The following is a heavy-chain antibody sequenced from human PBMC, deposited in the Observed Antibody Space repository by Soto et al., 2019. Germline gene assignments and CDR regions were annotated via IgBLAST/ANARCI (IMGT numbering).Heavy chain of an antibody. CDR3: ASGEGTMIVVGAYFDY. CDR1: GGTFSSYA. CDR2: IIPIFGTA. V-gene: IGHV1-69*01. D-gene: IGHD3-22*01. J-gene: IGHJ4*02. Sequence: QVQLVQSGAEVKKPGSSVKVSCEASGGTFSSYAISWVRQAPGQGLEWMGGIIPIFGTANYAQKFQGRVTITADESTSTAYMELSSLRSEDTAVYYCASGEGTMIVVGAYFDYWGQGTLVTVSS.